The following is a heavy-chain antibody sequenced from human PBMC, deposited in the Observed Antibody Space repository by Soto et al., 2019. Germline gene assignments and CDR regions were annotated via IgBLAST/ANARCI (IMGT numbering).Heavy chain of an antibody. Sequence: QVQLVQSGAEVKKPGSSVKVSCKASGGTFSSYAISWVRQAPGQGLEWMGGIIPIFGTANYAQKFQGRVTITADESTSTAYMELSSLRSDDTAVYYCAKPREGYAANWFDPWGQGTLVTVSS. CDR2: IIPIFGTA. J-gene: IGHJ5*02. D-gene: IGHD5-12*01. CDR3: AKPREGYAANWFDP. V-gene: IGHV1-69*12. CDR1: GGTFSSYA.